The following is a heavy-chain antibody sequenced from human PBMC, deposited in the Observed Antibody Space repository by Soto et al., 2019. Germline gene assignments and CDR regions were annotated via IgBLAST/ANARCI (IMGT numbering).Heavy chain of an antibody. Sequence: EVQLLEAGGGLVQPGGSLRLSCAASGFTFSNYAMSWVRQAPGKGLDWVSLISGSGEYYADSVKGRFTISRDNSKNTLYLLMNSLRAEDTAVYYCAKAGAYNYGINLWGQGTLVTVSS. J-gene: IGHJ4*02. D-gene: IGHD5-18*01. V-gene: IGHV3-23*01. CDR1: GFTFSNYA. CDR3: AKAGAYNYGINL. CDR2: ISGSGE.